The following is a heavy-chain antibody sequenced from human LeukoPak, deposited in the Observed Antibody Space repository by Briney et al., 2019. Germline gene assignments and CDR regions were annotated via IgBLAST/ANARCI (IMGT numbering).Heavy chain of an antibody. CDR2: INPSGGST. J-gene: IGHJ4*02. D-gene: IGHD6-19*01. Sequence: GASVKVSCKASGYTFTSYCMHWVRQAPGQGLEWMGIINPSGGSTSYAQKFQGRVTMTRDTSTSTVYMELSSLRSEDTAVYYCARGGATGIAVAGTIDYYDYWGQGTLVTVSS. V-gene: IGHV1-46*01. CDR3: ARGGATGIAVAGTIDYYDY. CDR1: GYTFTSYC.